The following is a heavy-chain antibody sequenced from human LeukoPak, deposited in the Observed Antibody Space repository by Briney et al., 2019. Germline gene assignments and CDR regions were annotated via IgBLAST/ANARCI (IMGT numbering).Heavy chain of an antibody. CDR1: GFTFSSFE. V-gene: IGHV3-48*03. Sequence: PGGSLRLSCAASGFTFSSFEMNWVRQAPGKGLEWVSYISSSGSPRYYADSVKGRFTISRDNAKNSLYLQMNSLRAEDTALYYCARSFDYWGQGTLVTVSS. CDR3: ARSFDY. CDR2: ISSSGSPR. J-gene: IGHJ4*02.